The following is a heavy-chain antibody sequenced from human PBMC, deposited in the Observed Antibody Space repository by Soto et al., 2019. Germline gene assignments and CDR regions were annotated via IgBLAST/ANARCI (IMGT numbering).Heavy chain of an antibody. CDR3: ARALGYCSGGSCYSPYYYGMDV. CDR1: GYTFTSYY. Sequence: QVQLVQSGAEVKKPGASVKVSCKASGYTFTSYYMHWVRQAPGQGLEWMGIINPSGGSTSYAQKFQGRVTMPRDTSTSTVYMELSSLRSEDTAVYYCARALGYCSGGSCYSPYYYGMDVWGQGTTVTVS. J-gene: IGHJ6*02. D-gene: IGHD2-15*01. CDR2: INPSGGST. V-gene: IGHV1-46*01.